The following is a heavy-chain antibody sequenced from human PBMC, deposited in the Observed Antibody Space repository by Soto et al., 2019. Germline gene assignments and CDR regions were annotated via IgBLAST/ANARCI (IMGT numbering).Heavy chain of an antibody. CDR2: IYYSGST. J-gene: IGHJ4*02. V-gene: IGHV4-59*01. Sequence: PSETLSLTCTVSGGSISSYYWSWIRQPPGKGLEWIGYIYYSGSTNYNPSLKSRVTISVDTSKNQFSLKLSSVTAADTAVYYCASTPRTYSYGYVPKYYFDYWGQGTLVTVSS. CDR3: ASTPRTYSYGYVPKYYFDY. CDR1: GGSISSYY. D-gene: IGHD5-18*01.